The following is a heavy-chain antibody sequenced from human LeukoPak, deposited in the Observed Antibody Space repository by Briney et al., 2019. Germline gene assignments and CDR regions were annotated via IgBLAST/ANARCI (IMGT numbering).Heavy chain of an antibody. J-gene: IGHJ4*02. CDR1: GFTFSSYS. CDR2: ISSSSSYI. Sequence: GGPLRLSCAASGFTFSSYSMNWVRQAPGKGLEWVSSISSSSSYIYYADSVKGRFTISRDNAKNSLYLQMNSLRAEDTAVYYCARAAIVVVPAAHPFDYWGQGTLAAVSS. V-gene: IGHV3-21*01. CDR3: ARAAIVVVPAAHPFDY. D-gene: IGHD2-2*01.